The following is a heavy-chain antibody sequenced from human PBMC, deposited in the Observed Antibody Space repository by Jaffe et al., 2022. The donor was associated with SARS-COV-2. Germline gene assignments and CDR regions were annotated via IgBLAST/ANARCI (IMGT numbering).Heavy chain of an antibody. Sequence: QVQLQESGPGLVKPSETLSLTCTVSGYSISSGYYWGWIRQPPGKGLEWIGSIYHSGSTYYNPSLKSRVTISVDTSKNQFSLKLSSVTAADTAVYYCAATVVAATVSWFDPWGQGTLVTVSS. CDR3: AATVVAATVSWFDP. D-gene: IGHD2-15*01. J-gene: IGHJ5*02. CDR1: GYSISSGYY. V-gene: IGHV4-38-2*02. CDR2: IYHSGST.